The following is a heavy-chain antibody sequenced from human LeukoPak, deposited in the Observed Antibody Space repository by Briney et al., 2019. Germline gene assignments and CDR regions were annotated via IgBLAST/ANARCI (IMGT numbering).Heavy chain of an antibody. CDR3: ARDPSPLGYCSGGSCPGIDY. J-gene: IGHJ4*02. V-gene: IGHV3-30*04. Sequence: GGSLRLSCAASGFTFSSYAMHWVRQAPGKGLEGVAVISYDGSNKYYADSVKGRFTISRDNSKNTLYLQMNSLRAEDTAVYYCARDPSPLGYCSGGSCPGIDYWGQGTLVTVSS. CDR2: ISYDGSNK. D-gene: IGHD2-15*01. CDR1: GFTFSSYA.